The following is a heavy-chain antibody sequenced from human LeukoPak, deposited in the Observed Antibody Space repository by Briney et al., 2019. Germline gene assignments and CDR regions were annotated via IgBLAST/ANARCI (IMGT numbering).Heavy chain of an antibody. Sequence: PSETLSLTCTVSGGSISSSSYYWGWIRQPPGKGLEWIGSIYYSGSTYYNPSLKSRVTISVDTSKNQFSLKLSSVTAADTAVYYCARNSYGGTVDYWGQGTLVTVSS. D-gene: IGHD5-18*01. CDR3: ARNSYGGTVDY. CDR2: IYYSGST. CDR1: GGSISSSSYY. V-gene: IGHV4-39*01. J-gene: IGHJ4*02.